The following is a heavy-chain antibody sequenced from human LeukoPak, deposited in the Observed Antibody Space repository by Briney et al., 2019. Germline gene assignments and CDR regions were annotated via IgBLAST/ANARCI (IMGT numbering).Heavy chain of an antibody. V-gene: IGHV3-9*01. D-gene: IGHD1-26*01. CDR1: GFTFDDYA. Sequence: PDRSLRLSCAASGFTFDDYAMHWVRQAPGKGLEWVSGISWNSGSIGYADSVKGRFTISRDNAKNSLYLQMNSLRAEDTALYYCAKDIGSLNIDAFDIWGQGTMVTVSS. J-gene: IGHJ3*02. CDR3: AKDIGSLNIDAFDI. CDR2: ISWNSGSI.